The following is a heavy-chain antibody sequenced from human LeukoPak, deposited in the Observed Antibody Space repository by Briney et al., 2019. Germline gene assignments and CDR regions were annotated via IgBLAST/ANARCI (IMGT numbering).Heavy chain of an antibody. D-gene: IGHD3-22*01. J-gene: IGHJ3*02. CDR2: INPNSGGT. CDR1: GYTFTGYY. CDR3: ARGDYYDSSGYSLYAFDI. V-gene: IGHV1-2*02. Sequence: ASVKVSCKASGYTFTGYYMHWVRQAPGQGLEWMGWINPNSGGTNYAQKFQGRVTMTRDTSIGTAYMELSRLRSDDTAVYYCARGDYYDSSGYSLYAFDIWGQGTMVTVSS.